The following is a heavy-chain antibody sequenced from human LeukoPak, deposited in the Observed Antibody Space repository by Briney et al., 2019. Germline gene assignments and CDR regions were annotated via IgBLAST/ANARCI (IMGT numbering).Heavy chain of an antibody. CDR3: ARESSGRSGPM. Sequence: PGGSLRLSCAASGFTFSSYEMNWVRQAPGKGLEWVSYISSSGSTIYYADSVKGRFTISRDDAKSSLYLQMNSLRADDTAVYYGARESSGRSGPMWGQGTLSPSPQ. J-gene: IGHJ4*02. CDR1: GFTFSSYE. D-gene: IGHD3-10*01. CDR2: ISSSGSTI. V-gene: IGHV3-48*03.